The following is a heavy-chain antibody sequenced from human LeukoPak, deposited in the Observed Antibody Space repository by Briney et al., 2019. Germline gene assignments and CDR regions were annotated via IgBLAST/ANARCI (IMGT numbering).Heavy chain of an antibody. D-gene: IGHD6-13*01. CDR3: AKNSRLYNWFDP. V-gene: IGHV3-30*18. J-gene: IGHJ5*02. CDR1: GFTFSSYG. CDR2: ISYDGSNK. Sequence: PGGSLRLSCAASGFTFSSYGMHWVRQAPGKGLEWVAVISYDGSNKYYADSVKGRFTISRDNSKNTLHLQMNSLRAEDTAVYYCAKNSRLYNWFDPWGQGTLVTVSS.